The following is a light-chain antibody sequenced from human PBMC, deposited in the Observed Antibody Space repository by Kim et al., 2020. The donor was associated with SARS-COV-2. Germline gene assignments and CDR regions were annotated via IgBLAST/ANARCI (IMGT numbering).Light chain of an antibody. V-gene: IGLV2-14*03. J-gene: IGLJ2*01. CDR1: SSDVVGDNN. CDR2: YFS. CDR3: SSYPSSSTLVV. Sequence: SITISCTGTSSDVVGDNNVSCYQQHPGKAPTLMIDYFSNRPSGVSNRFSGSKSGNTASLTISWLQAEYEADYYCSSYPSSSTLVVFGGGTQLTVL.